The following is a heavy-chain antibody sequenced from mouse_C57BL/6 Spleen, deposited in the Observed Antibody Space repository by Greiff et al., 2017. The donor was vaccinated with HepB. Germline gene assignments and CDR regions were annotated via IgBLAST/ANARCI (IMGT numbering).Heavy chain of an antibody. Sequence: QVQLQQSGAELVRPGASVTLSCKASGYTFTDYEMHWVKQTPVHGLEWIGAIDPETGGTAYNQKFKGKAILTADKSSSTAYMELRSLTSEDSAVYYSTGDYYDSYFCYWGPGTTLTASS. CDR3: TGDYYDSYFCY. D-gene: IGHD1-1*01. J-gene: IGHJ2*01. CDR1: GYTFTDYE. V-gene: IGHV1-15*01. CDR2: IDPETGGT.